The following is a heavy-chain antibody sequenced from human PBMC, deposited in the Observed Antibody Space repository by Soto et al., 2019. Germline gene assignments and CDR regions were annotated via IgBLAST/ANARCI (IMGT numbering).Heavy chain of an antibody. CDR2: FDPEDGET. CDR3: ATDPNTAMVYGAHY. D-gene: IGHD5-18*01. CDR1: GYTLTELS. J-gene: IGHJ4*02. V-gene: IGHV1-24*01. Sequence: GSVKVSCKVSGYTLTELSMHWVRQAPGKGLEWMGGFDPEDGETIYAQKFQGRVTMTEDTSTDTAYMELSSLRSEDTAVYYCATDPNTAMVYGAHYWGQGNLVTVSS.